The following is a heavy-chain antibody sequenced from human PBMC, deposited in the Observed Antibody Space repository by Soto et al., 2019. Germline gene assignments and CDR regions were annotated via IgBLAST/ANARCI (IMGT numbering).Heavy chain of an antibody. CDR3: ARGIPYYYGMDV. J-gene: IGHJ6*02. V-gene: IGHV3-48*02. CDR2: ISSTSSTI. Sequence: GGSLRLSCAASGFTFSSYSMNWVRQAPGKGLEWVPYISSTSSTIYYADSMRGRFTISRDNAKNSLYLQMNTLRDEDTAVYCCARGIPYYYGMDVWGQGTTVTVSS. D-gene: IGHD2-21*01. CDR1: GFTFSSYS.